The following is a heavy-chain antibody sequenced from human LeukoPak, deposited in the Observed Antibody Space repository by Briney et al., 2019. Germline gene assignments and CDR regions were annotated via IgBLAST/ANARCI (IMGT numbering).Heavy chain of an antibody. Sequence: SQTLSLTCTVSGGSISSGSYYWSWIRQPAGKGLEWIGRIYTSGSTNYNPSLKSRVTISVDTSKNQFSLKLSSVTAADTAVYYCVGGITIFGVAHDAFDIWGQGTMVTVSS. J-gene: IGHJ3*02. CDR2: IYTSGST. D-gene: IGHD3-3*01. V-gene: IGHV4-61*02. CDR3: VGGITIFGVAHDAFDI. CDR1: GGSISSGSYY.